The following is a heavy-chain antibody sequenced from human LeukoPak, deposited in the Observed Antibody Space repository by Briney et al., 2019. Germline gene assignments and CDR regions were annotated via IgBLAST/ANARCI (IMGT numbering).Heavy chain of an antibody. D-gene: IGHD3-3*01. Sequence: ASVKVSCKASGYTFTSYDINWVRQATGQGLEWMGWMNPNSGNTGYAQKFQGRVTMTRNTSISTAYMELSSLRSEDTAVYYCARGTSLYYDFWSGYYTGSDYWGQGTLVTVSS. V-gene: IGHV1-8*01. CDR1: GYTFTSYD. CDR3: ARGTSLYYDFWSGYYTGSDY. J-gene: IGHJ4*02. CDR2: MNPNSGNT.